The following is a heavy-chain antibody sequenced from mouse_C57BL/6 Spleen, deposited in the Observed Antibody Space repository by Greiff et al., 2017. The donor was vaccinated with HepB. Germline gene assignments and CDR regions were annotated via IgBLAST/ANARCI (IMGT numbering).Heavy chain of an antibody. Sequence: QVQLQQPGAELVKPGASVKLSCKASGYTFTSYWMHWVKQRPGRGLEWIGRIDPNSGGTKYNEKFKSKATLTVDKPSSTAYMQLSSLTSEDSAVYYCARSAIYDCYYFYAMDYWGQGTSVTGSS. CDR1: GYTFTSYW. V-gene: IGHV1-72*01. CDR3: ARSAIYDCYYFYAMDY. J-gene: IGHJ4*01. D-gene: IGHD2-3*01. CDR2: IDPNSGGT.